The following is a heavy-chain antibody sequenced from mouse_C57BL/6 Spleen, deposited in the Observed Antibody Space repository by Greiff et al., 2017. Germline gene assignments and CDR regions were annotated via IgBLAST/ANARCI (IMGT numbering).Heavy chain of an antibody. CDR3: ERSGGSSYLYFDY. Sequence: EVQVVESGPELVKPGASVKISCKASGYSFTDYNMNWVKQSNGKSLEWIGVINPNYGTTSYNQKFKGKATLTVDQSSSTAYMQLKSLTYEEYAVYYCERSGGSSYLYFDYWGQDTTLTVSS. V-gene: IGHV1-39*01. J-gene: IGHJ2*01. CDR2: INPNYGTT. CDR1: GYSFTDYN. D-gene: IGHD1-1*01.